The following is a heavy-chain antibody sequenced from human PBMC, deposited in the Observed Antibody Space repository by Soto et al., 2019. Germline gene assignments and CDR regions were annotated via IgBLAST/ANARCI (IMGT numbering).Heavy chain of an antibody. CDR1: GFSFNSYY. Sequence: GGSLRLSCVAPGFSFNSYYMTWFRQAPGKGLEWVSTVSVIGDKTHYAKSVKGRYTISRDNSKNTLYLQVNSLRADDTAVYFFANSAWDDPHDYFPHWRQGTLVTGSA. CDR2: VSVIGDKT. J-gene: IGHJ1*01. CDR3: ANSAWDDPHDYFPH. V-gene: IGHV3-23*01. D-gene: IGHD1-1*01.